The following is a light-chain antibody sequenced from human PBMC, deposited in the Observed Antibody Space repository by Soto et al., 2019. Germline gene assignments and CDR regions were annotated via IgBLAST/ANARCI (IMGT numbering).Light chain of an antibody. V-gene: IGKV3-20*01. CDR3: QQYGSSQYT. CDR1: QSVSSSY. Sequence: EIVLTQSPGTLSLSPGERATLSCRASQSVSSSYLAWYQQKPGQAPRLLIYGASSRATGIPDRFSGSGSGTDFILTISRLEPEDFAVYYCQQYGSSQYTFGQGTKLESK. CDR2: GAS. J-gene: IGKJ2*01.